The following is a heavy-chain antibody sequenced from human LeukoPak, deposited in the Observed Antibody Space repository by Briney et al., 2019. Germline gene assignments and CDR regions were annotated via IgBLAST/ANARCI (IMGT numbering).Heavy chain of an antibody. D-gene: IGHD2-2*01. J-gene: IGHJ3*02. V-gene: IGHV3-11*04. CDR2: ISTDDRTV. CDR3: ARDASVPGDKIDI. CDR1: GLTLRNYE. Sequence: GGSLRLSCAASGLTLRNYEMSWVRQAPGKGLEWVSHISTDDRTVRLADSVEGRFTVSRDDAKNSLFLQMNNLRVEDSAVYFCARDASVPGDKIDIWGQGTTVTVSS.